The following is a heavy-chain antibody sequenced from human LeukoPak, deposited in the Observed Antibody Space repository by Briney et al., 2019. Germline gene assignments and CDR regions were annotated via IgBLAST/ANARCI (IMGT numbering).Heavy chain of an antibody. Sequence: PGGSLRLSCAASGFTFSNYGMHWVRQAPGKGLEWVAVIWYDGSKKYYADSVKGRFTVSRDDSKNTLYLQMNSLRGDDTAFYYCARDYCSTTSCLDYWGQGILVTVSS. D-gene: IGHD2-2*01. J-gene: IGHJ4*02. CDR1: GFTFSNYG. V-gene: IGHV3-33*01. CDR3: ARDYCSTTSCLDY. CDR2: IWYDGSKK.